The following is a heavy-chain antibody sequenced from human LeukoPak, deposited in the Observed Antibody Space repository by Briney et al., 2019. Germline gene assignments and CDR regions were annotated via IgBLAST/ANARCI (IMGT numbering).Heavy chain of an antibody. CDR3: AKDLRASSSSWSDYYYYGMDV. CDR2: ISSSGSTI. J-gene: IGHJ6*02. V-gene: IGHV3-11*01. Sequence: GGSLRLSCAASGFTFSDYYMSWIRQAPGKGLEWVSYISSSGSTIYYADSVKGRFTISRDNAKNSLYLQMNSLRAEDTAVYYCAKDLRASSSSWSDYYYYGMDVWGQGTTVTVSS. CDR1: GFTFSDYY. D-gene: IGHD6-13*01.